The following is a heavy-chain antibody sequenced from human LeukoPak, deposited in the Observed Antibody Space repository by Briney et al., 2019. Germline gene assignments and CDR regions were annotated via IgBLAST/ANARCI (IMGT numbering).Heavy chain of an antibody. Sequence: SETLSLTCAVYGGSFSGYYWSWIRQPPGKGLEWIGEINHSGSTNYNPSLKSRVTISEDTSKNQFPLKLSSVTAADTAVYYCARERGYYFDYWGQGTLVTVSS. CDR2: INHSGST. CDR3: ARERGYYFDY. CDR1: GGSFSGYY. J-gene: IGHJ4*02. D-gene: IGHD3-22*01. V-gene: IGHV4-34*01.